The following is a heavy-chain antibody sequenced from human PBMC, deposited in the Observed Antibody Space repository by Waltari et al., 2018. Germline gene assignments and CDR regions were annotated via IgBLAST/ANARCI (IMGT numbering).Heavy chain of an antibody. V-gene: IGHV3-43D*03. CDR3: AKGARDFWSKVMDV. J-gene: IGHJ6*04. D-gene: IGHD3-3*01. Sequence: EVQLVESGGVVVQPGGSLRLSCAASGFTFDDYAMHWVRQAPGKGLEWVSLISWDGGSTYYADSVKGRFNIYRDNSKNSLYLQMNSLRAEDTALYYCAKGARDFWSKVMDVWGKGTTVTISS. CDR1: GFTFDDYA. CDR2: ISWDGGST.